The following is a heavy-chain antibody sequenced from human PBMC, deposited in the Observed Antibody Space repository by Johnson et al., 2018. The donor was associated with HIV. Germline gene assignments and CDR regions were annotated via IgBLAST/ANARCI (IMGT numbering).Heavy chain of an antibody. J-gene: IGHJ3*02. CDR3: RAAKDSQTHFSIAVVDYLDAFDI. CDR2: IRYDGSNK. CDR1: GFTFSSYG. V-gene: IGHV3-30*02. D-gene: IGHD6-19*01. Sequence: QMLLVESGGGVVQPGGSLRLSCAASGFTFSSYGMHWVRQAPGKGLEWVAFIRYDGSNKYYADSVKGRFTISRDNSKNTLYLQMNSLRAEDTAVYYCRAAKDSQTHFSIAVVDYLDAFDIWGQGTMVTVSS.